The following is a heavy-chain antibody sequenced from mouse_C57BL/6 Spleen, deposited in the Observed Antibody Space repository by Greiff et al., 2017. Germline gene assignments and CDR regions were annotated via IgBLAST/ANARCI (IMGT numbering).Heavy chain of an antibody. CDR1: GFTFSDYG. D-gene: IGHD2-2*01. CDR2: ISSGSSTI. V-gene: IGHV5-17*01. Sequence: EVNVVESGGGLVKPGGSLKLSCAASGFTFSDYGMHWVRQAPEKGLEWVAYISSGSSTIYYADTVKGRFTISRDNAKNTLFLQMTSLRSEDTAMYYCARGYDENYAMDYWGQGTSVTVSS. CDR3: ARGYDENYAMDY. J-gene: IGHJ4*01.